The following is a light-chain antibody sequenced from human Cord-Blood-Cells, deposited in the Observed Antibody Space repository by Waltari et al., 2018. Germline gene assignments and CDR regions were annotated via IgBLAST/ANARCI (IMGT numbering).Light chain of an antibody. V-gene: IGLV2-14*01. CDR1: SSAAGRYDY. CDR3: SSYTSSSTLGV. J-gene: IGLJ2*01. CDR2: DVS. Sequence: QSALTQPASVSGSPGQSITISCTGTSSAAGRYDYVSWYQQHPGKAPKLMIYDVSNRPSGVSNRFSGSKSGNTASLTISGLQAEDEADYYCSSYTSSSTLGVFGGGTKLTVL.